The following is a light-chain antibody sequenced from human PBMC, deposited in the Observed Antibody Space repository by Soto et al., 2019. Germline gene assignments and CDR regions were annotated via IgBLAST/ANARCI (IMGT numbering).Light chain of an antibody. Sequence: QPVLTQSPSASASLGASVKLTCTLSSGHSTYAIAWHQQQPEKGPRYLMKLNSDGRHSKGDGIPDRFSGTSSGAERYLTISSLQSEDEADYYYQTWGTGGDVVFGGGTKVTVL. CDR3: QTWGTGGDVV. CDR2: LNSDGRH. V-gene: IGLV4-69*01. CDR1: SGHSTYA. J-gene: IGLJ2*01.